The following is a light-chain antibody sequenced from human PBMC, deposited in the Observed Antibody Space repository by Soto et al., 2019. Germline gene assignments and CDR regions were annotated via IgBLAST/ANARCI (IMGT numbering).Light chain of an antibody. Sequence: QPVLTQSPSAAASLRASGKLTCTLSSGHSSYAIAWHQQQPEKGPRCWMKLNSDGSHSKGHGIPDRFSGSSSGAERYLTISSLQSEDEADYYCQTWGTGIVVFGGGTELTVL. CDR3: QTWGTGIVV. CDR2: LNSDGSH. CDR1: SGHSSYA. V-gene: IGLV4-69*01. J-gene: IGLJ2*01.